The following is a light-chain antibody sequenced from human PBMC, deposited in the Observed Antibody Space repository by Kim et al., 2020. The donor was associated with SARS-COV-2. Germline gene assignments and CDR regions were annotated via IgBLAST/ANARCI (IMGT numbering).Light chain of an antibody. V-gene: IGLV1-47*01. Sequence: QSVVTQPPSASGTPGQRVTISCSGTSTNIGDNSVYWYQHLPGTGPKLLIYTTDRRPSGVPDRFSGSKSATSASLAIGGLRSEDEADYYCAAWDDSLSGWVFGGGTKLTVL. CDR3: AAWDDSLSGWV. CDR1: STNIGDNS. CDR2: TTD. J-gene: IGLJ3*02.